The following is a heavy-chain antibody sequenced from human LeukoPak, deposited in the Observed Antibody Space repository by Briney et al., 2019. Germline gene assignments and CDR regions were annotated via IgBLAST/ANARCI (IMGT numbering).Heavy chain of an antibody. CDR2: INHSGST. Sequence: SETLSLTCPVYGGSFSGYYWSGIRQPPAEGRDWIGEINHSGSTNYNPSITSRVTISVDTSKNQFSLQLTSVTAADTAVYYCARVGCSSTSCHFPFDPWGQGTLVTVSS. J-gene: IGHJ5*02. CDR1: GGSFSGYY. V-gene: IGHV4-34*01. D-gene: IGHD2-2*01. CDR3: ARVGCSSTSCHFPFDP.